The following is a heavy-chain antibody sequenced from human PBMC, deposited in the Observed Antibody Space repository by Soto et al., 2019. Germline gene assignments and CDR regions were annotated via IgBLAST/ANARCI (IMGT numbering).Heavy chain of an antibody. CDR1: GGSISSNY. CDR3: ARYRREEVAGYTLDN. V-gene: IGHV4-59*01. J-gene: IGHJ4*02. CDR2: VYNSGST. Sequence: SSETLSLTCTVSGGSISSNYWTWIRQPPGKGLEWIGYVYNSGSTNYNPSLKSRVTISEDTSKSQFSLKVNSMTEADKAVYYCARYRREEVAGYTLDNWGPGIMVTVSS. D-gene: IGHD2-15*01.